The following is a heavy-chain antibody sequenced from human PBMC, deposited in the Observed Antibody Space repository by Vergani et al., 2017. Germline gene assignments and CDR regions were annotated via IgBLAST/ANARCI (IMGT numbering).Heavy chain of an antibody. CDR3: AKRPSRYCSSTSCYRYFQH. J-gene: IGHJ1*01. CDR1: GFTFSSYA. CDR2: ISCSGGST. V-gene: IGHV3-23*01. Sequence: EVQLLESGGGLVQPGGSLRLSCAASGFTFSSYAMSWVRQAPGKGLEWVSAISCSGGSTYYADSVKGRFTISRDNSKNTLYLQMNSPRAEDTAVYYCAKRPSRYCSSTSCYRYFQHWGQGTLVTVSS. D-gene: IGHD2-2*01.